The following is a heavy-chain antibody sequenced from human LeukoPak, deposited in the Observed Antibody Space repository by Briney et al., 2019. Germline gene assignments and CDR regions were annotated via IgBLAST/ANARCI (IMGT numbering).Heavy chain of an antibody. CDR1: GGSISSGGYY. CDR2: IYHSGST. J-gene: IGHJ5*02. D-gene: IGHD6-6*01. Sequence: SETLSLTCTVSGGSISSGGYYWSWIRQPPGKGLEWIGYIYHSGSTYYNPSLKSRVTISVDRSKSQFSLKLSSVTAADTAVYYCARATYSSSSRGANWFDPWGQGTLVTVSS. CDR3: ARATYSSSSRGANWFDP. V-gene: IGHV4-30-2*01.